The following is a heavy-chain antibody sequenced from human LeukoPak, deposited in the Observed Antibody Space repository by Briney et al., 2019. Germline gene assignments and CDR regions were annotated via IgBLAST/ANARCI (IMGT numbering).Heavy chain of an antibody. J-gene: IGHJ5*02. CDR2: IRGYNTNT. V-gene: IGHV1-18*01. CDR3: ARDLVIDGSGSYFDP. D-gene: IGHD3-10*01. Sequence: ASVRVSCKASGYTFTTYGMTWVRQAPGQGLEWMGWIRGYNTNTNYAQKFQGRVTMTIDTSTSTAYMELSSLRPDDTAVYYCARDLVIDGSGSYFDPWGQGTLVTVSS. CDR1: GYTFTTYG.